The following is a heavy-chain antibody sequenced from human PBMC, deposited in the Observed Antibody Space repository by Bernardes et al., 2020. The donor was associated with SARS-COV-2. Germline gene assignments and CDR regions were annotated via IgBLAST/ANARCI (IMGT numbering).Heavy chain of an antibody. D-gene: IGHD4-4*01. CDR3: ARVDFSNLYYFDY. J-gene: IGHJ4*02. CDR2: ISTSSSYI. CDR1: GFTFSSYT. Sequence: GGSLRLSCAASGFTFSSYTMNWVRQAPGKVLEWISSISTSSSYISYSDSVRGRFTISRDNAKNSVSLQMNSLRAEDTAVYYCARVDFSNLYYFDYWGQGTLVTVSS. V-gene: IGHV3-21*06.